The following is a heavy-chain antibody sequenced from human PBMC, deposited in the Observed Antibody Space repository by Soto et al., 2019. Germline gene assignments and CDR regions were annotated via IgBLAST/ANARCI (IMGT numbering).Heavy chain of an antibody. Sequence: PGGSLRLSCAASGFTFSSYSMNWVRQAPGKGLEWVSSISSSSSYIYYADSVKGRFTISRDNAKNSLYLQMNSLRAEDTAVYYCARDTDYDSSGYYFDYPGQGTLVTVSS. CDR1: GFTFSSYS. J-gene: IGHJ4*02. CDR2: ISSSSSYI. CDR3: ARDTDYDSSGYYFDY. D-gene: IGHD3-22*01. V-gene: IGHV3-21*01.